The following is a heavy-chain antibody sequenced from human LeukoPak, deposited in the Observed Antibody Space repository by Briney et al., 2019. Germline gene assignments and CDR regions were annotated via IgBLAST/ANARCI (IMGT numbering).Heavy chain of an antibody. V-gene: IGHV3-21*01. D-gene: IGHD2-8*01. CDR1: GFTFSSYS. CDR2: ISSSSSYI. J-gene: IGHJ4*02. Sequence: GGSLRLSCAASGFTFSSYSMNWVRQAPGKGLEWVSSISSSSSYIYYADSVKGRFTISRDNAKNSLYLQMNSLRAEDTAVYYCAGFAEWGDYVHYWGQGTLVTVSS. CDR3: AGFAEWGDYVHY.